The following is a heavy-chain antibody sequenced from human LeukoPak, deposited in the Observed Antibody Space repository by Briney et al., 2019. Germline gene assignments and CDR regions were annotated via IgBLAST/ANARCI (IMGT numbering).Heavy chain of an antibody. CDR1: GFTFSSYA. J-gene: IGHJ6*02. CDR2: TSYDGSNK. D-gene: IGHD4-17*01. CDR3: ARVFGTTVTTYYYYGMDV. V-gene: IGHV3-30-3*01. Sequence: GGSLRLSCAASGFTFSSYAMHWVRQAPGKGLEWVAVTSYDGSNKYYADSVKGRFTISRDNSKNTLYLQMNSLRAEDTAVYYCARVFGTTVTTYYYYGMDVWGQGTTVTVSS.